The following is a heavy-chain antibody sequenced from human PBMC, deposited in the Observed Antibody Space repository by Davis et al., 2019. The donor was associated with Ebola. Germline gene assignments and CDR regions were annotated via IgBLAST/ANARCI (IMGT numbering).Heavy chain of an antibody. V-gene: IGHV3-30*02. CDR1: GFTFSSYG. J-gene: IGHJ4*02. CDR2: IRYDGSNK. D-gene: IGHD1-26*01. CDR3: AKDRGSYYVYYFDY. Sequence: GSLRLSCAASGFTFSSYGMHWVRQAPGKGLEWVAFIRYDGSNKYYADSVKGRFTISRDNSKNTLYLQMNSLRAEDTAVYYCAKDRGSYYVYYFDYWGQGTLVTVSS.